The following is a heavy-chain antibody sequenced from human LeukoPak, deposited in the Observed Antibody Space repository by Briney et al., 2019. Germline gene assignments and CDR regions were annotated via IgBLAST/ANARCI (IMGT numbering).Heavy chain of an antibody. CDR1: GGFISSGGCS. V-gene: IGHV4-30-2*01. Sequence: SEALSLTCAVSGGFISSGGCSGRWLRQPPGEGVVGVGYIYRCGRSYYNPSHKRRVTISVAKSKHQFSLKLRSVTAADTAVYYCAKASRGAEFDYWGQGTLVTVSS. CDR3: AKASRGAEFDY. D-gene: IGHD3-10*01. CDR2: IYRCGRS. J-gene: IGHJ4*02.